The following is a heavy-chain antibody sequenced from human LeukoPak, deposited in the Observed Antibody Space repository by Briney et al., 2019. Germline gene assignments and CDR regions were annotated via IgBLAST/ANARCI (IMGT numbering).Heavy chain of an antibody. D-gene: IGHD6-13*01. Sequence: PGGSLRLSCAASGFTFSNAWMSWVRQAPGKGLEWVANIKKDGSGKYYVDSVKGRFTISRDNAKNSLYLQMNSLRAEDTAVYYCARWAIAAAGTIDYWGQGTLVTVSS. J-gene: IGHJ4*02. V-gene: IGHV3-7*01. CDR1: GFTFSNAW. CDR2: IKKDGSGK. CDR3: ARWAIAAAGTIDY.